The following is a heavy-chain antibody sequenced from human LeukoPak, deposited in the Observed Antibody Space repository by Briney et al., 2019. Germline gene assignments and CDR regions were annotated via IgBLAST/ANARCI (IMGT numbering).Heavy chain of an antibody. Sequence: SETLSLTCTVSGGSISSGDYYWSWIRQPPGRGLEWIGYIYYSGSTYYNPSLKSRVTISVDTSKNQFSLKLSSVTAADTAVYYCARSRADTGDDYWGQGTLVTVSS. CDR3: ARSRADTGDDY. D-gene: IGHD3-16*01. CDR2: IYYSGST. V-gene: IGHV4-30-4*01. J-gene: IGHJ4*02. CDR1: GGSISSGDYY.